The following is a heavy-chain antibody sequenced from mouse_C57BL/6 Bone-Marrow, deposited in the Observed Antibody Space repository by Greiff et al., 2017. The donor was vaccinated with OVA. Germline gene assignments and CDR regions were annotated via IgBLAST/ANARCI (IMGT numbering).Heavy chain of an antibody. J-gene: IGHJ1*03. V-gene: IGHV1-76*01. Sequence: QVQLKESGAELVRPGASVKLSCKASGYTFTDYYINWVKQRPGQGLEWIARIYPGSGNTYYNEKFKGKATLTAEKSSSTAYMQLSSLTSEDSAVYFCARTIYYYYGSSFFWYFDVWGTGTTVTVSS. CDR1: GYTFTDYY. D-gene: IGHD1-1*01. CDR2: IYPGSGNT. CDR3: ARTIYYYYGSSFFWYFDV.